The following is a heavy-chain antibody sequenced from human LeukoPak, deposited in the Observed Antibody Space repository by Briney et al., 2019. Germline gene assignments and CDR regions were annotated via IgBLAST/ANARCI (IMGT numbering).Heavy chain of an antibody. D-gene: IGHD5-12*01. CDR2: INPSGGST. CDR3: SLVATGLYFDY. CDR1: GYTFTSYY. J-gene: IGHJ4*02. V-gene: IGHV1-46*01. Sequence: ASVKVSCKASGYTFTSYYMHWVRQAPGQGLEWTGIINPSGGSTSYAQKFQGRVTMTRDTSTSTVYMELSSLRSEDTAVYYCSLVATGLYFDYWGQGTLVTVSS.